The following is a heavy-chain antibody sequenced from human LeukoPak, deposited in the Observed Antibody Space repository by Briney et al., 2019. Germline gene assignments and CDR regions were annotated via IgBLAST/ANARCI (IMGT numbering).Heavy chain of an antibody. CDR2: VKGKTDGGTT. CDR1: GFSFSGAW. CDR3: SIANKGYFS. D-gene: IGHD1-26*01. V-gene: IGHV3-15*01. Sequence: PGGSLRLSCAASGFSFSGAWMSWVRQAPGKGLEWVGRVKGKTDGGTTDYAAPVRGRFTISRDDSKNTLYLQMNSLKIEDTAVYYCSIANKGYFSWGQGTLVTVSS. J-gene: IGHJ5*02.